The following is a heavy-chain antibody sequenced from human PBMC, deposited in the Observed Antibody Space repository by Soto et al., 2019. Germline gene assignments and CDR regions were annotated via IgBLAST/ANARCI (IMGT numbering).Heavy chain of an antibody. Sequence: EVQLVESGGGLVQPGRSLRLSCAASGFTFDDYAMHWVRQAPGKGLEWVSGISWNSGSIGYADSVKGRFTISRDNAKNSLYLQMNSLRAEDTALYYCAKVPYGDYWYFDLWGRGTLVTVSS. CDR2: ISWNSGSI. CDR1: GFTFDDYA. CDR3: AKVPYGDYWYFDL. J-gene: IGHJ2*01. D-gene: IGHD4-17*01. V-gene: IGHV3-9*01.